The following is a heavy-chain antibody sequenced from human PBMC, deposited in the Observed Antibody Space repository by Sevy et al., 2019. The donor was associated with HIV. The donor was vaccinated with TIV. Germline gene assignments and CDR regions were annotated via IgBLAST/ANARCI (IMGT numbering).Heavy chain of an antibody. V-gene: IGHV3-23*01. CDR3: AREGCSRPHDY. CDR2: FSFGGGKI. J-gene: IGHJ4*02. CDR1: GFTFSSYA. D-gene: IGHD2-2*01. Sequence: GGSLRLSCAASGFTFSSYAMSWVRQPPGKGLEWVAIFSFGGGKINYADSVKGRFTISRDNSKNTLFLQMNRLRAEDTAVYYCAREGCSRPHDYWGQGTLVTVSS.